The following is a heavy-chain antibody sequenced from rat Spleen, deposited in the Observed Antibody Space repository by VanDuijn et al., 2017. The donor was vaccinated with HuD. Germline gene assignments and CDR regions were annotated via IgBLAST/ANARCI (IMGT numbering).Heavy chain of an antibody. Sequence: EVKLVESGGGLVQPGRSLKLSCAASGFTFNNYWMTWIRQAPTKGLEWVATLSYDGSNTSYRDSVKGRFTLSRDNAKSTLYLQMDSLRSEDTATYYCARQDYGYNYDYWGQGVMVTVSS. D-gene: IGHD1-9*01. CDR3: ARQDYGYNYDY. J-gene: IGHJ2*01. CDR1: GFTFNNYW. CDR2: LSYDGSNT. V-gene: IGHV5-29*01.